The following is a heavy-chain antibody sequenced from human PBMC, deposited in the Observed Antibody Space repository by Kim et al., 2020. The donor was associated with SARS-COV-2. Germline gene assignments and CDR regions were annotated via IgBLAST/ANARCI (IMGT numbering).Heavy chain of an antibody. V-gene: IGHV1-69*13. CDR1: GGTFSSYA. CDR2: IIPIFGTA. CDR3: AIEDCSGGSCYSSPYNWFDP. J-gene: IGHJ5*02. Sequence: SVKVSCKASGGTFSSYAISWVRQAPGQGIEWMGGIIPIFGTANYAKKFQGRVTITADESTSTAYMELSSLRSEDTAVYYSAIEDCSGGSCYSSPYNWFDPRGQATLVTVSS. D-gene: IGHD2-15*01.